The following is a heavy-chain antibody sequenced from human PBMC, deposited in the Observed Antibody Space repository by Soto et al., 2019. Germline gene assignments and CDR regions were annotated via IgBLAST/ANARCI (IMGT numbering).Heavy chain of an antibody. V-gene: IGHV4-59*01. CDR1: GGSISSYY. CDR2: IYYSGST. D-gene: IGHD6-19*01. Sequence: SETLSLTCTVSGGSISSYYWSWIRQPPGKGLEWIGYIYYSGSTNYNPSLKSRVTISVDTSKNQFSLKLSSVTAADTAVYYCARLAVAGNFDYWGQGTLVTVSS. CDR3: ARLAVAGNFDY. J-gene: IGHJ4*02.